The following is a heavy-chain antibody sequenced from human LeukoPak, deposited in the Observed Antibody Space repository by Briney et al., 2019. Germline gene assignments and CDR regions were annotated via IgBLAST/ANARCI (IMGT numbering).Heavy chain of an antibody. Sequence: ASVKVSCKASGYTFTSYGISWVRQAPGQELEWMGWISAYNGNTNYAQKLQDRVTMTTDTSTSTAYMELRSLRSDDTAVYYCARRASVGRVRRGTMVRGVTSSDYYYYYMDVWGKGTTVTISS. V-gene: IGHV1-18*01. CDR2: ISAYNGNT. D-gene: IGHD3-10*01. J-gene: IGHJ6*03. CDR1: GYTFTSYG. CDR3: ARRASVGRVRRGTMVRGVTSSDYYYYYMDV.